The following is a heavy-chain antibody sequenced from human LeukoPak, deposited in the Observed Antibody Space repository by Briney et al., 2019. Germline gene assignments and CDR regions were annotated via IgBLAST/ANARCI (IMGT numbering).Heavy chain of an antibody. V-gene: IGHV1-69*06. J-gene: IGHJ3*02. CDR3: ATNRPRLRLGELSLFVLRPQAFDI. D-gene: IGHD3-16*02. CDR2: IIPIFGTA. CDR1: GGTFSSYA. Sequence: ASVKVSCKASGGTFSSYAISWVRQAPGQGLEWMRGIIPIFGTANYAQKFQGRVTITADKSTSTAYMELSSLRSEDTAVYYCATNRPRLRLGELSLFVLRPQAFDIWGQGTMVTVSS.